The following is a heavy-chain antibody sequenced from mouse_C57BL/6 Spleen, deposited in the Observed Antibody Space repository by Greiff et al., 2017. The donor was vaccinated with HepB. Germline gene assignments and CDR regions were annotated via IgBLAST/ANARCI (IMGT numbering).Heavy chain of an antibody. CDR3: ARYGANWDLDY. Sequence: KLQESGGGLVQPGGSLSLSCAASGFTFTDYYMSWVRQPPGKALEWLGFIRNKANGYTTEYSASVKGRFTISRDNSQSILYLQMNALRAEDSATYYCARYGANWDLDYWGQGTTLTVSS. V-gene: IGHV7-3*01. CDR2: IRNKANGYTT. CDR1: GFTFTDYY. J-gene: IGHJ2*01. D-gene: IGHD4-1*01.